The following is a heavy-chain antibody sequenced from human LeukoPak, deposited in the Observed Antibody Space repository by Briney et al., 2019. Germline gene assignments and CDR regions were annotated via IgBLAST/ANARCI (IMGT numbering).Heavy chain of an antibody. J-gene: IGHJ4*02. Sequence: SGGSLRLSCAASGFTITTYAMTWVRQAPGKGLESVAVISHDGTYKNYADSVKGRFTISRDTSKNTVYLRMNSLRSEDTAVYYCASVADYWGQGTLVTISS. CDR3: ASVADY. CDR2: ISHDGTYK. CDR1: GFTITTYA. V-gene: IGHV3-30*04.